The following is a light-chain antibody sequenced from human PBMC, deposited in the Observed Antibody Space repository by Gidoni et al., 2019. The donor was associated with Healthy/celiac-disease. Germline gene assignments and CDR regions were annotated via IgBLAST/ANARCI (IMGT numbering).Light chain of an antibody. CDR3: QQYDNRPYT. CDR1: QDISNY. V-gene: IGKV1-33*01. J-gene: IGKJ2*01. CDR2: DAS. Sequence: DIKMTQSPSSLSASVGDRVTLTCPASQDISNYLNWYQQKPGKAPKLLIYDASNLETGVPSRFSGSGSGTDFTFTISSLQSEDIAIYYCQQYDNRPYTFGQGTKLEIK.